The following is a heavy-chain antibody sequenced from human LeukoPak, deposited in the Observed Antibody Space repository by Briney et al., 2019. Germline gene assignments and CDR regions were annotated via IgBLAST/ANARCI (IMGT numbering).Heavy chain of an antibody. Sequence: GGSLRLSCTASGFTLSSYAMSWVRQAPGKGLEWVSAISGSGGSTYYADSVKGRFTISRDNSKNTLYLQMNSLRAEDTAVYYCAKEANYDFWSGSPRYYYGMDVWGQGTTVTVSS. D-gene: IGHD3-3*01. J-gene: IGHJ6*02. CDR3: AKEANYDFWSGSPRYYYGMDV. V-gene: IGHV3-23*01. CDR2: ISGSGGST. CDR1: GFTLSSYA.